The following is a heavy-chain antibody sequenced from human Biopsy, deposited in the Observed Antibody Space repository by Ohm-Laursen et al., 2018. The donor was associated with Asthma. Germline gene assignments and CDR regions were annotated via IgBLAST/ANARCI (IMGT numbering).Heavy chain of an antibody. V-gene: IGHV3-30-3*01. D-gene: IGHD3-3*01. J-gene: IGHJ4*02. CDR1: GFTFSSYA. Sequence: SLRLSCTASGFTFSSYAMNWVRQATGKGLEWVAVGGSYYDGGLKYYADSVNGRFTVSRDDSKNTLYLQMNSLRPDDTAVYYCARDVMEWYLPAFDFWGQGTLVTVSS. CDR3: ARDVMEWYLPAFDF. CDR2: GGSYYDGGLK.